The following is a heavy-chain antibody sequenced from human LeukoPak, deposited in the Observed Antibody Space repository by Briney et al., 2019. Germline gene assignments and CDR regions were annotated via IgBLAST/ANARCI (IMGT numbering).Heavy chain of an antibody. CDR1: GFTFSSYA. CDR2: IPSSGPVT. J-gene: IGHJ2*01. V-gene: IGHV3-23*01. Sequence: GGSLRLSCAASGFTFSSYAMSWVRQAPGKGLEWVSGIPSSGPVTYYADSVKGRFTISRDNAKNSLYLQMNSLRAEDTAVYYCARGHYDFWSGYAYWYFDLWGRGTLVTVSS. D-gene: IGHD3-3*01. CDR3: ARGHYDFWSGYAYWYFDL.